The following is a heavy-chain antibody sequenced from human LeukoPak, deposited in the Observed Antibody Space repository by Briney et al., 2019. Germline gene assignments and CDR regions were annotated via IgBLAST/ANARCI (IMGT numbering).Heavy chain of an antibody. CDR3: ATAGRRLFGVLIPLSFDY. CDR1: GGTFNSYT. J-gene: IGHJ4*02. V-gene: IGHV1-69*06. Sequence: SVKVSCKASGGTFNSYTITWVRQAPGQGLEWMGGIIPIFGTANYAQKFQGRVTITADKSTSTVYMELTGLRSEDTAVYYCATAGRRLFGVLIPLSFDYWGQGTLVTVSS. D-gene: IGHD3-3*01. CDR2: IIPIFGTA.